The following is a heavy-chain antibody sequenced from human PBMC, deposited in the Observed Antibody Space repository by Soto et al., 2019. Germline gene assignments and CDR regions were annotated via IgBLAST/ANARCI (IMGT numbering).Heavy chain of an antibody. CDR1: GGTFSSYT. CDR2: IIPILGIA. CDR3: ARGCSSPPCHFDL. J-gene: IGHJ2*01. Sequence: QVQLVQSGAEVKKPGSSVKVSCKASGGTFSSYTISWVRQAPGQGLEWMGRIIPILGIANYAQKFQGRVTITADKSTSTAYMELSSLRSEDTAVSYCARGCSSPPCHFDLWGRGTLVTVSS. V-gene: IGHV1-69*02. D-gene: IGHD6-13*01.